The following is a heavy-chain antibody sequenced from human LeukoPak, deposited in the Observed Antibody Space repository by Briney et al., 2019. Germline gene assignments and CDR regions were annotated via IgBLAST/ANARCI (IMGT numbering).Heavy chain of an antibody. CDR2: IYYTGST. CDR1: GDSSGYYY. Sequence: SETLSLTCTVSGDSSGYYYWSWIRQPPGKGLDWIGYIYYTGSTDYNPSLKSRVTISVDTSKNQFSLKLSSMTAADTAVYYCARGPTVTNDAFDIWGQGTMVTVSS. V-gene: IGHV4-59*01. D-gene: IGHD4-17*01. CDR3: ARGPTVTNDAFDI. J-gene: IGHJ3*02.